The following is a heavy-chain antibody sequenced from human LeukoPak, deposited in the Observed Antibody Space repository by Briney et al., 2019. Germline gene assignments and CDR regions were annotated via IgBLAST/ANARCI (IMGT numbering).Heavy chain of an antibody. D-gene: IGHD6-13*01. Sequence: GGSLRLSCAASGFTFSSYAMSWVRQAPGKGLEWVSSNSGSGGSSYYADSVKGRFTISRDNSKNTLYLQMNSLRAEDAAVYYCAKVLQQLASFDYWGQGTLVTVSS. CDR2: NSGSGGSS. V-gene: IGHV3-23*01. CDR1: GFTFSSYA. CDR3: AKVLQQLASFDY. J-gene: IGHJ4*02.